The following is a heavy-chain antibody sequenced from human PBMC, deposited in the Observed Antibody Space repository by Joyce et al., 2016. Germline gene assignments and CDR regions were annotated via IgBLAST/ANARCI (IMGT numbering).Heavy chain of an antibody. CDR1: GSTFSSSS. D-gene: IGHD3-16*01. V-gene: IGHV3-21*01. CDR3: ARGGISYYYAMDV. Sequence: QLVESGGGVVKAGGSLRLSCEASGSTFSSSSMSWFRQAPGKGLEGVAAISATSYYIFHAETVRGRFTVSRDNAKKTLDLQMNSLRAEDSAVFYCARGGISYYYAMDVWGQGTTVTVSS. J-gene: IGHJ6*02. CDR2: ISATSYYI.